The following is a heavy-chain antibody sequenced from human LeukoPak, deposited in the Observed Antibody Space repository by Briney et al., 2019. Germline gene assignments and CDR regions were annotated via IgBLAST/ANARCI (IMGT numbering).Heavy chain of an antibody. CDR2: IYSGGST. CDR3: ARVAKYYYGSETYYFFEH. D-gene: IGHD3-10*01. CDR1: EFSVGSNY. Sequence: GGSLRLSCAASEFSVGSNYMTWVRQAPGKGLEWVSLIYSGGSTYYADSVKGRFTISRDNSKNSLYLQMNSLRVEDTAVYYCARVAKYYYGSETYYFFEHWGQGTPVTASS. V-gene: IGHV3-66*01. J-gene: IGHJ4*02.